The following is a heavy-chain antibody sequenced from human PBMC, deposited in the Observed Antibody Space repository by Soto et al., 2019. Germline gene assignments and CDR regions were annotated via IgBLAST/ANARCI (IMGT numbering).Heavy chain of an antibody. D-gene: IGHD1-7*01. V-gene: IGHV3-33*01. J-gene: IGHJ6*02. CDR2: IWYDGSNK. CDR1: GFTFSSYG. Sequence: QVQLVESGGGVVQPGRSLRLSCAASGFTFSSYGMHWVRQAPGKGLEWVAVIWYDGSNKYYADSVKGRFPSSRHNSKNTMYLQRTRLRADDTAVCYCARDMTGTTGYYYYVMYVSGQGTTVTVSS. CDR3: ARDMTGTTGYYYYVMYV.